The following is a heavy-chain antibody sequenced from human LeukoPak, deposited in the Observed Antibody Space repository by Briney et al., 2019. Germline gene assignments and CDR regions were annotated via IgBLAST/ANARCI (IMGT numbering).Heavy chain of an antibody. CDR2: ISGSGGST. V-gene: IGHV3-23*01. CDR1: GFTFSSYA. D-gene: IGHD3-3*01. Sequence: GGSLRLSCAASGFTFSSYAMSWVRQAPGKGLGGVSPISGSGGSTYYADSVNGRFTISRDNSKNTLYLQMNSLRAEATAVYYCAKEGGSSIWSGSHFDYWGQGTLVTVSS. CDR3: AKEGGSSIWSGSHFDY. J-gene: IGHJ4*02.